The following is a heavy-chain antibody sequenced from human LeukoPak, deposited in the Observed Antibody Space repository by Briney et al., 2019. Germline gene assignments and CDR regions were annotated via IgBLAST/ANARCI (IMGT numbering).Heavy chain of an antibody. CDR2: VYYSGST. Sequence: SETLSLTCTVSSSSISNYNWNWIRQPPGKGLEWIGYVYYSGSTDYSPSLKSRVTISVDTSKSQFSLRLSSVTAADTAIYYCARSSSGWIDAFDIWGQGTTVTVSS. CDR3: ARSSSGWIDAFDI. CDR1: SSSISNYN. D-gene: IGHD6-19*01. J-gene: IGHJ3*02. V-gene: IGHV4-59*01.